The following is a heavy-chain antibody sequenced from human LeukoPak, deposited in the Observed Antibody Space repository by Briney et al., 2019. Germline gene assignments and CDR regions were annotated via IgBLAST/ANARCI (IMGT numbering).Heavy chain of an antibody. Sequence: GGSLRLSCAASGFTFSSCAMHWVRQAPGKGLEWVAVTSYDGSNKYYADSVKGRFTISRDNSKNTLYLQMNSLRAEDTAVYYCATPVIVGATNSFDYWGQGTLVTVSS. J-gene: IGHJ4*02. D-gene: IGHD1-26*01. CDR3: ATPVIVGATNSFDY. CDR2: TSYDGSNK. V-gene: IGHV3-30*04. CDR1: GFTFSSCA.